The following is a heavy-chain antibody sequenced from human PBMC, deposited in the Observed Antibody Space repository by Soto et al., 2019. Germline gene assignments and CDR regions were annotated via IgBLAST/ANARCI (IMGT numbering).Heavy chain of an antibody. Sequence: SETLSLTCAFYGGSFSGYYWSLIRQPTGKGLEWIGEINHSGSTNYNPSLKSRVTISVDTSKNQFSLKLSSVTAADTAVYYCARGRVLRFLEWLPIDPWGQGTLVTVSS. D-gene: IGHD3-3*01. J-gene: IGHJ5*02. CDR2: INHSGST. V-gene: IGHV4-34*01. CDR3: ARGRVLRFLEWLPIDP. CDR1: GGSFSGYY.